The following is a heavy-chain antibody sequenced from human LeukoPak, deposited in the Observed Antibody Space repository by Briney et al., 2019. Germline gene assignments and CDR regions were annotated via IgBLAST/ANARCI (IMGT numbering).Heavy chain of an antibody. D-gene: IGHD6-13*01. CDR1: GFAFSNAW. J-gene: IGHJ4*02. V-gene: IGHV3-15*01. Sequence: GGSLRLSCAASGFAFSNAWMSWVRQAPGKGLEWVGRIKSKTDGGTTDYAAPVKGRFTISRDDSKNTLYLQMNSLRAEDTAVYYCARASLGAAAGTCFDYWGQGTLVTVSS. CDR2: IKSKTDGGTT. CDR3: ARASLGAAAGTCFDY.